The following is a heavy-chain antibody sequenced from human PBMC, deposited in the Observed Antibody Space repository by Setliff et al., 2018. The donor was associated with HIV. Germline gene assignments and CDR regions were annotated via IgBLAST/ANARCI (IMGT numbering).Heavy chain of an antibody. Sequence: ASVKVSCKASGYTFIAYYIHWVRQAPGQGLEWMGRIDPNFGGTNYAQKFQGRVSMTRDTSIGTAYMQLSGLRSEDTAVYFCARVDGAYNDNIFDYWGQGTLVTVSS. D-gene: IGHD1-1*01. CDR1: GYTFIAYY. CDR2: IDPNFGGT. V-gene: IGHV1-2*06. CDR3: ARVDGAYNDNIFDY. J-gene: IGHJ4*02.